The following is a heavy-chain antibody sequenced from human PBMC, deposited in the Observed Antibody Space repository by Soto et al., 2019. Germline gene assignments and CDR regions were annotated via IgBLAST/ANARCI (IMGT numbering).Heavy chain of an antibody. V-gene: IGHV3-23*01. J-gene: IGHJ3*02. CDR2: ISGSGGST. D-gene: IGHD5-18*01. Sequence: PGGSLRLSCAASGFTFSSYAMSWVRQAPGKGLEWVSAISGSGGSTYYADSVKGRFTISRDNPKNTLYLQMNSLRAEDTAVYYCAKARGYSYGLDAFDIWGQGTMVTVSS. CDR1: GFTFSSYA. CDR3: AKARGYSYGLDAFDI.